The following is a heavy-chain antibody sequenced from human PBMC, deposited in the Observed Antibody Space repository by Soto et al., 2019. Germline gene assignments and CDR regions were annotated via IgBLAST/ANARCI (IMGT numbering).Heavy chain of an antibody. J-gene: IGHJ6*02. D-gene: IGHD6-19*01. CDR2: IWYDGSNK. CDR1: GFTFSSYG. CDR3: ARESPFGWSPGLGGMDV. Sequence: ESGGGVVQPGRSLRLSCAASGFTFSSYGMHWVRQAPGKGLEWVAVIWYDGSNKYYADSVKGRFTISRDNSKNTLYLQMNSLRAEDTAVYYCARESPFGWSPGLGGMDVWGQGTTVTVSS. V-gene: IGHV3-33*01.